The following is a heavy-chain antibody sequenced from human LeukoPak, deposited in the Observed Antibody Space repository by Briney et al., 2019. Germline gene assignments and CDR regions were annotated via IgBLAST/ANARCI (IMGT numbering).Heavy chain of an antibody. D-gene: IGHD3-22*01. CDR1: GYTFTGYY. J-gene: IGHJ5*02. Sequence: GASVKVSCKASGYTFTGYYMHWVRQAPGQGLEWMGWINPNSGGTNYAQKFQGRVTMTRDTSISTAYMELSRLRSDGTAVYYCARDHGVYYDSSGYYPNWFDPWGQGTLVTVSS. CDR3: ARDHGVYYDSSGYYPNWFDP. V-gene: IGHV1-2*02. CDR2: INPNSGGT.